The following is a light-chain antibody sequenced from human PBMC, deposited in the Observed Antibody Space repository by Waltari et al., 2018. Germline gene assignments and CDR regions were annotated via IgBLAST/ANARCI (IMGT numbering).Light chain of an antibody. Sequence: EIGLIQSPATLSLSPGERATLSCRASQSVSSYLAWYQQKPGQAPRLLIHDASNRATGIPARFSGSGSGTDFTLTISSLEPEDFAVYYCQQRSNWPPLTFGGGTKVEIK. CDR2: DAS. CDR1: QSVSSY. CDR3: QQRSNWPPLT. V-gene: IGKV3-11*01. J-gene: IGKJ4*01.